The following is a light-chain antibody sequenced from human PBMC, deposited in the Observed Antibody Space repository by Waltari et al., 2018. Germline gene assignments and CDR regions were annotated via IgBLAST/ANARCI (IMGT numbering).Light chain of an antibody. CDR2: VAS. Sequence: DIQMTQSPPSLPASVADRVTVTCRASQSISTSLNWYQQKAGKAPNLLIYVASSLQSGVPSRFSGSGSGTDFTLTISSLQPEDFATYYCQQSYITPPTFGQGTKVEVK. CDR3: QQSYITPPT. V-gene: IGKV1-39*01. CDR1: QSISTS. J-gene: IGKJ1*01.